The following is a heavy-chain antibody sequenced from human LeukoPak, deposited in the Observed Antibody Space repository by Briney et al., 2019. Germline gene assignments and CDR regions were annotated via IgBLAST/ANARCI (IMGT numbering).Heavy chain of an antibody. CDR3: ARTMAAAANSYYYYYMDV. CDR1: GGSISSSY. Sequence: SETLSLTCTVSGGSISSSYWSWIRQPAGKGLEWIGRIYTSGSTNCNPSLKSRVTMSIDTSKKQLSLKLSSVTAADTAVYYCARTMAAAANSYYYYYMDVWGKGTTVTVSS. CDR2: IYTSGST. D-gene: IGHD6-25*01. V-gene: IGHV4-4*07. J-gene: IGHJ6*03.